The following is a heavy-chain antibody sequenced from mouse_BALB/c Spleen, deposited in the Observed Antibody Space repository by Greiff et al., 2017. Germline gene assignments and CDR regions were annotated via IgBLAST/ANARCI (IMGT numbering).Heavy chain of an antibody. D-gene: IGHD1-1*01. J-gene: IGHJ4*01. CDR3: TRSGSSYAMDY. V-gene: IGHV1-69*02. CDR1: GYTFTSYW. Sequence: VQLQQPGAELVRPGASVKLSCKASGYTFTSYWINWVKQRPGQGLEWIGIIYPSDSYTNYNQKFKDKATLTVDKSSSTAYMQLSSPTSEDSAVYYCTRSGSSYAMDYWGQGTSVTVSS. CDR2: IYPSDSYT.